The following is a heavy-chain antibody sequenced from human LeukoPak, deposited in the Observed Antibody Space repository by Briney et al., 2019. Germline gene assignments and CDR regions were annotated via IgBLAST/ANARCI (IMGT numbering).Heavy chain of an antibody. J-gene: IGHJ4*02. V-gene: IGHV4-39*01. CDR1: GGSISSSSYY. CDR3: VRGSTLRHYQY. CDR2: IYYSGST. D-gene: IGHD3-16*01. Sequence: SETLSLTCTVSGGSISSSSYYWGWIRRPPGKGPEWIGSIYYSGSTYYNPSLKSRVTVSVDTSKNQFSLKLSSVTAADTAVYYCVRGSTLRHYQYWGQGTLVTVSS.